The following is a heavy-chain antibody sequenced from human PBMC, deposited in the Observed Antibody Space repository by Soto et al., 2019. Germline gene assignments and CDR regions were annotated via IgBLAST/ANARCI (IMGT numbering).Heavy chain of an antibody. CDR3: AREDIVVVPAAPLTVNWFDP. CDR1: GFTFSSYW. D-gene: IGHD2-2*01. V-gene: IGHV3-7*03. CDR2: IKQDGSEK. Sequence: PGGSLRLFCAASGFTFSSYWMRWVRQAPGKGLEWVANIKQDGSEKYYVDSVKGRFTISRDNAKNSLYLQMTSLRAEDTAVYYCAREDIVVVPAAPLTVNWFDPCGHVTLFTTSS. J-gene: IGHJ5*02.